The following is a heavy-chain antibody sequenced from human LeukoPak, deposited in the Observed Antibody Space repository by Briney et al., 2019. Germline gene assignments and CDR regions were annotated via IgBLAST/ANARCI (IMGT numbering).Heavy chain of an antibody. V-gene: IGHV4-4*09. D-gene: IGHD3-22*01. CDR2: IYTSGST. Sequence: SETLSLTCTVSGGSISSYYWSWIRQPPGKGLEWIGYIYTSGSTNYNPSLKSRVTISVDTSKNQSSLKLSSVTAADTAVYYCARRSDSWFDPWGQGTLVTVSS. CDR3: ARRSDSWFDP. CDR1: GGSISSYY. J-gene: IGHJ5*02.